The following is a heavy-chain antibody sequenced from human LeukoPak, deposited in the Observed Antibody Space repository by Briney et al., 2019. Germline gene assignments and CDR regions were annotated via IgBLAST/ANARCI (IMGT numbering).Heavy chain of an antibody. CDR2: MNPNSGNT. Sequence: ASVKVSCKASGYTFTSYGINWVRQATGQGLEWMGWMNPNSGNTGYAQKFQGRVTMTRNTSISTAYMELSSLRSEDTAVYYCARDQGRSYNWNYPFDYWGQGTLVTVPS. D-gene: IGHD1-7*01. V-gene: IGHV1-8*02. CDR3: ARDQGRSYNWNYPFDY. J-gene: IGHJ4*02. CDR1: GYTFTSYG.